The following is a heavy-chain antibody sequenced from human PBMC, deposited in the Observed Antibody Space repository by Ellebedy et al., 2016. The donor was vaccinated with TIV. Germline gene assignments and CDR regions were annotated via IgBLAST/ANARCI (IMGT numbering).Heavy chain of an antibody. V-gene: IGHV4-59*12. J-gene: IGHJ4*02. CDR2: IYYSGST. Sequence: MPGGSLRLSCTVSGGSISSYYWSWIRQPPGKGLEWIGYIYYSGSTNYNPSLKSRVTISVDTSKNQFSLKLSSVTAADTAVYYCARGRDYVWGSYPGDYWGQGTLVTVSS. CDR3: ARGRDYVWGSYPGDY. CDR1: GGSISSYY. D-gene: IGHD3-16*02.